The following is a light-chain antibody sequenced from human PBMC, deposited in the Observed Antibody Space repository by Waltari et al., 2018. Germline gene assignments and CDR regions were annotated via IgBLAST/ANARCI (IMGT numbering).Light chain of an antibody. CDR3: CSYAGSSTYV. J-gene: IGLJ1*01. CDR2: AGS. CDR1: SSYVGNYNL. V-gene: IGLV2-23*01. Sequence: QSALTQPAPVSGSPGQAITISCTGTSSYVGNYNLFPWYQQHPGKAPKLMISAGSKWPSGVSNRFSGSKSGNTASLTISGLQAEDEADYYCCSYAGSSTYVFGTGTKVTVL.